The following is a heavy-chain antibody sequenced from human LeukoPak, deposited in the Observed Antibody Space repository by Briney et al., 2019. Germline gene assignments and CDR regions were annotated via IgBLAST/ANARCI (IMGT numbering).Heavy chain of an antibody. V-gene: IGHV6-1*01. CDR3: ARDRFRCSGGSCHIKHFDY. CDR2: TYYRSKWYN. J-gene: IGHJ4*02. CDR1: GDSVSSNSAA. Sequence: SQTLSLTCAISGDSVSSNSAAWNWIRQSPSRGLEWLGRTYYRSKWYNDYAVSVKSRITINPDTSKNQFPLQLNSVTPEDTAVYYCARDRFRCSGGSCHIKHFDYWGQGTLVTVSS. D-gene: IGHD2-15*01.